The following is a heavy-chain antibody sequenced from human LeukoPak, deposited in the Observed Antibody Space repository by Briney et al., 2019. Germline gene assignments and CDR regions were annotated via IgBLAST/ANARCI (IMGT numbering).Heavy chain of an antibody. CDR1: GFTFDDYA. D-gene: IGHD3-10*01. CDR3: AKDNEPYRYYGSGSYSHFGS. J-gene: IGHJ4*02. CDR2: ISWDGGST. Sequence: GGSLRLSCAASGFTFDDYAMHWGRQAPGKGLEWVSLISWDGGSTYYADSVKGRFTISRDNSKNSLYLQMNSLRAEDTALYYCAKDNEPYRYYGSGSYSHFGSWGQGTLVTVSS. V-gene: IGHV3-43D*03.